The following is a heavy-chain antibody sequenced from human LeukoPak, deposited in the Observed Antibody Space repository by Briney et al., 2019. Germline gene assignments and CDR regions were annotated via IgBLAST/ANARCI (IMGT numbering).Heavy chain of an antibody. CDR2: INHSGST. CDR3: ARGLRPAFRPRGAFDI. CDR1: GGSFSGYY. V-gene: IGHV4-34*01. J-gene: IGHJ3*02. Sequence: SETLSLTCAVYGGSFSGYYWSWIRQPPGKGLEWIGEINHSGSTNYNPSLKSRVTISVDTSKNQFSLKLSSVTAADTAVYYCARGLRPAFRPRGAFDIWGQGTMVTVSS.